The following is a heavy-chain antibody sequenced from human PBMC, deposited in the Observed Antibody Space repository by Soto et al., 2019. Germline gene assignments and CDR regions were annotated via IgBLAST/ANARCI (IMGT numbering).Heavy chain of an antibody. CDR2: ISAKNGNT. CDR1: GYTFSDYG. Sequence: ASVKVSCKTSGYTFSDYGISWVRQAPGQGLEWMGWISAKNGNTNFAQKFRGRVTMITDTSTNTVYMELRNLRLDDTAVYYCAREPPETPPDYWGQGTLVTVSS. V-gene: IGHV1-18*01. CDR3: AREPPETPPDY. J-gene: IGHJ4*02.